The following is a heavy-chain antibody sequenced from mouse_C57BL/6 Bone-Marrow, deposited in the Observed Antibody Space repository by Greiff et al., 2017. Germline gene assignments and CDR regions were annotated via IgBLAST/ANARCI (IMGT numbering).Heavy chain of an antibody. Sequence: VQLQQSGAELVRPGASVKLSCTASGFNIKDDYLHWVKQRPEQGLEWIGWIDPENGDTEYASKFQGKATITADTSSNTAYLQLSSLTSEDTAVYYCTANWGAYWGQGTLVTVSA. D-gene: IGHD4-1*01. J-gene: IGHJ3*01. CDR3: TANWGAY. CDR1: GFNIKDDY. V-gene: IGHV14-4*01. CDR2: IDPENGDT.